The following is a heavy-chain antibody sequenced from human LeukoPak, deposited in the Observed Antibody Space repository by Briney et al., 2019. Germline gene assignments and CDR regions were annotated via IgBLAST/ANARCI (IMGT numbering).Heavy chain of an antibody. V-gene: IGHV3-30-3*01. CDR2: ISYDGSNK. CDR1: GFTFSSYA. Sequence: GGSLRLSCAASGFTFSSYAMHWVRQAPGKGLEWVAVISYDGSNKYYADSVKGRFTISRDNSKNTLYLQMNSLRAEDTAVYYCARADIVVVPAAILSPLDYRGQGTLVTVSS. D-gene: IGHD2-2*02. CDR3: ARADIVVVPAAILSPLDY. J-gene: IGHJ4*02.